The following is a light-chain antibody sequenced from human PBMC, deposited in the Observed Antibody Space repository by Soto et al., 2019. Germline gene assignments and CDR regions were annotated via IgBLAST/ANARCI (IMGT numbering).Light chain of an antibody. CDR1: SRDVGSFNS. V-gene: IGLV2-11*01. J-gene: IGLJ3*02. CDR3: CSYAGSSTWV. CDR2: DVT. Sequence: QSVLTQPRSVSGSPGQSLTLSCTGTSRDVGSFNSVSWYQQHPGKAPQLIIYDVTKRPSGVPDRFSGSKSGNTASLNISGLQADDESDYYCCSYAGSSTWVFGGGTKLTVL.